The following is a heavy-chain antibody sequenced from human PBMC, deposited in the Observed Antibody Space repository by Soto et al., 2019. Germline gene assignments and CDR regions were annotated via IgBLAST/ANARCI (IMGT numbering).Heavy chain of an antibody. CDR3: ARGGCSGGSRYYYFDY. CDR2: IYYSGST. D-gene: IGHD2-15*01. J-gene: IGHJ4*02. CDR1: GGSISSGGYY. Sequence: QVQLQESGPGLVKPSQTLSLTCTVSGGSISSGGYYWSWIRQHPGKGLEWIGYIYYSGSTYYNPSLKSRVTISVDTSKNQFSLKLSSVTAADTAVYYCARGGCSGGSRYYYFDYWGQGTLVTVSS. V-gene: IGHV4-31*03.